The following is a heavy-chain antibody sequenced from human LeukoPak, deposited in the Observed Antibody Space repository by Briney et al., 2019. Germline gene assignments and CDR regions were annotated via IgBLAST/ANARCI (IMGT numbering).Heavy chain of an antibody. J-gene: IGHJ2*01. V-gene: IGHV4-59*01. CDR1: GGSTSSYY. CDR2: IYYSGST. D-gene: IGHD3-22*01. Sequence: SETLSLTCTVSGGSTSSYYWSWIRQPPGKGLEWIGYIYYSGSTNYNPTLKSRVTISVDTSKNQFSLKLSSVTAADTAVYYCARAGMEDTMIVVAHYWYFDLWGRGTLVTVSS. CDR3: ARAGMEDTMIVVAHYWYFDL.